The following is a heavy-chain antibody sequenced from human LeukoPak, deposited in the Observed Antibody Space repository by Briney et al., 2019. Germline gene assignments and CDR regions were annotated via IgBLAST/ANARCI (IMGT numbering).Heavy chain of an antibody. Sequence: PGGSLRLSCAASGFTFSDYAMSWVRQAPGKGLEWVSSKSGSGDSTFYADSVKGRFTISRDNSKNTPFLQMNSLRDEDTAVYYCAKRPSDYGDYVSYFDYWGQGTLVTVSS. V-gene: IGHV3-23*01. CDR2: KSGSGDST. CDR3: AKRPSDYGDYVSYFDY. J-gene: IGHJ4*02. D-gene: IGHD4-17*01. CDR1: GFTFSDYA.